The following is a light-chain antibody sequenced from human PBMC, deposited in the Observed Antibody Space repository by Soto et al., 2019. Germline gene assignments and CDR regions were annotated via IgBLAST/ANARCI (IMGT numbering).Light chain of an antibody. V-gene: IGKV1-12*01. J-gene: IGKJ1*01. Sequence: DIQMTQSPSFVSASVGDRVTITCRASQSISTWLAWYQQKPGKAPKLLISAASSLQSGAPSRFSGSGSGTYFTLVISSLQPEDFATYYCQQAISFPRTFGQGTQVEIK. CDR1: QSISTW. CDR3: QQAISFPRT. CDR2: AAS.